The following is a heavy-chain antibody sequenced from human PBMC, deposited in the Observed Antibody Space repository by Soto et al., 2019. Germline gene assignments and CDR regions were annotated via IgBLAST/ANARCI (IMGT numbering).Heavy chain of an antibody. V-gene: IGHV1-3*01. CDR2: INAGNGNT. CDR1: GCTFTSDA. D-gene: IGHD4-4*01. Sequence: ASLYVLCKAPGCTFTSDARHCLRQSRGQSLEWMGWINAGNGNTKYSQKFQGRVTITRDTSASTAYMELSSLRSEDTAVYYCARDLGDYSQNWFDPWGQGTLVTVSS. CDR3: ARDLGDYSQNWFDP. J-gene: IGHJ5*02.